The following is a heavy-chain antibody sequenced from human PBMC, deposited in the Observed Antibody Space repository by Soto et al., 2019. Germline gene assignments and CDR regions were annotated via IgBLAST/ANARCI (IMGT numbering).Heavy chain of an antibody. Sequence: EVQLLESGGGLVQPGESLRLSCVASGFTFSDYAMSWVRLAPGKGLEWVSAIVAGGGSTFYAASVKGRFTVSRDNSKKTTYLQMNNLRAEDSAVYFCAKDRSLSSSSSPRGDYWGQGTLVTVSS. J-gene: IGHJ4*02. CDR3: AKDRSLSSSSSPRGDY. CDR1: GFTFSDYA. D-gene: IGHD6-6*01. CDR2: IVAGGGST. V-gene: IGHV3-23*01.